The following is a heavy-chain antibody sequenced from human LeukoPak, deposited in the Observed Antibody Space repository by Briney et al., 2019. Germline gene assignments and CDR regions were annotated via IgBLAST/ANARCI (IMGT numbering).Heavy chain of an antibody. CDR2: IYPGDSDT. J-gene: IGHJ3*02. CDR3: ARQRNILTAYDAFDI. V-gene: IGHV5-51*01. D-gene: IGHD3-9*01. Sequence: GESLKISCKGSGYSFTSYWIGWVRQMPGKGLEWMGIIYPGDSDTRYSPSFQGQVTISADKSISPAYLQWSSLKASDTAMYYCARQRNILTAYDAFDIWGQGTMVTVSS. CDR1: GYSFTSYW.